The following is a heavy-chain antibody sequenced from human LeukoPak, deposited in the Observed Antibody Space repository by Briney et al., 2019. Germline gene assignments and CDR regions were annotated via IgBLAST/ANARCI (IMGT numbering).Heavy chain of an antibody. D-gene: IGHD1-26*01. Sequence: GASVKVSCKASGGTFSSYAISWVRQAPGQGLEWMGGIIPIFGTANYAQKFQGRVTMTTDTSTSTAYMELRSLRSDDTAVYYCARIWELLGWFDPWGQGTLVTVSS. CDR2: IIPIFGTA. CDR1: GGTFSSYA. V-gene: IGHV1-69*05. CDR3: ARIWELLGWFDP. J-gene: IGHJ5*02.